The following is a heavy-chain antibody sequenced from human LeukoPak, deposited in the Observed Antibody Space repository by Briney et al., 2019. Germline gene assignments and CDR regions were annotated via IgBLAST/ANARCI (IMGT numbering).Heavy chain of an antibody. Sequence: SETLSLTCTISVDSIKRHYWSWIRQPPGKRLEWIGDIHYKGSTNYNLSLKSRVTISVDTSKNRLSLNLTSVLAADTAIYYCASRDSGWNYCDYWGQGILVTVSS. D-gene: IGHD5-12*01. CDR3: ASRDSGWNYCDY. J-gene: IGHJ4*02. CDR1: VDSIKRHY. V-gene: IGHV4-59*08. CDR2: IHYKGST.